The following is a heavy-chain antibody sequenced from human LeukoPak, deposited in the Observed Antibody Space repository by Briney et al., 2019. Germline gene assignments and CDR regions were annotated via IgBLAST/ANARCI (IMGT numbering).Heavy chain of an antibody. CDR1: GYTFTAFY. D-gene: IGHD6-13*01. CDR3: ARAHLIAAAGYNWFDP. Sequence: ASVKVSCKSSGYTFTAFYMHWVRQAPGQGLKWMGWINPNSGATNYAQKFQGRVTMTRDTSISTAYMELSRLRSDDTAVYYCARAHLIAAAGYNWFDPWGQGTLVTVSS. V-gene: IGHV1-2*02. J-gene: IGHJ5*02. CDR2: INPNSGAT.